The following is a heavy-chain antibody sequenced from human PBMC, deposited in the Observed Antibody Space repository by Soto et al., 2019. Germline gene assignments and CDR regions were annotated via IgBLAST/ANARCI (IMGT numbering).Heavy chain of an antibody. J-gene: IGHJ6*02. Sequence: GGSPRLSCAASGLTFCSYSMNWVRKAPGKGLEWVSSISSSSSYIYYADSVKGRFTISRDNAKNSLYLQMNSLRAEDTAVYYCARDYDFWSGYYTETENYYYGMDVWGQGTTVTVSS. CDR1: GLTFCSYS. D-gene: IGHD3-3*01. CDR3: ARDYDFWSGYYTETENYYYGMDV. CDR2: ISSSSSYI. V-gene: IGHV3-21*01.